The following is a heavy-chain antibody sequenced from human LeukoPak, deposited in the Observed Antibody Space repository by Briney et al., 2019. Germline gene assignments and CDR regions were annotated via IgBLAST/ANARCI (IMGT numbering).Heavy chain of an antibody. CDR1: GGSLSGHY. CDR2: VSYTGRT. V-gene: IGHV4-59*11. D-gene: IGHD3-22*01. CDR3: ARLLDNDISGDPDTFDV. Sequence: SETLSLTRAVSGGSLSGHYRSWIRQPPGKRLEWIGYVSYTGRTKYKPSPQSRVTRSIDTSKGQFSLKLPSVTSAVTAVYSCARLLDNDISGDPDTFDVWGQGTTVIVSS. J-gene: IGHJ3*01.